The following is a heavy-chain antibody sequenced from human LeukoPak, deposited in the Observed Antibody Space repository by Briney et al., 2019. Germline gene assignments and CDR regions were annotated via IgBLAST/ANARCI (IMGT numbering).Heavy chain of an antibody. CDR3: AKGWSYCGGDCRRGYYYYGMDV. Sequence: PGGSLRLSCAASGFTFSSYAMSWVRQAPGKGLEWVSAISGSGGSTYYADSVKGRFTISRDNSKNTLYLQMNSLRAEDTAVYYCAKGWSYCGGDCRRGYYYYGMDVWGQGTTVTVSS. CDR2: ISGSGGST. J-gene: IGHJ6*02. D-gene: IGHD2-21*02. V-gene: IGHV3-23*01. CDR1: GFTFSSYA.